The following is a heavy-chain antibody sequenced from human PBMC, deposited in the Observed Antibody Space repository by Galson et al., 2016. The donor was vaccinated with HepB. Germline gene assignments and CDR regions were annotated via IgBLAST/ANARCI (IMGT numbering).Heavy chain of an antibody. Sequence: PALVKPTHTLTLTCTFSGFSLISSGMSVSWVRQPPGKALEWLAMIDWDDGKYYRTSLKPRLTISKGTSKNQVVLTMTNLDPVDTATYYCARIVGATNAFDMWGQGTLVTVSS. J-gene: IGHJ3*02. CDR1: GFSLISSGMS. D-gene: IGHD1-26*01. CDR2: IDWDDGK. CDR3: ARIVGATNAFDM. V-gene: IGHV2-70*20.